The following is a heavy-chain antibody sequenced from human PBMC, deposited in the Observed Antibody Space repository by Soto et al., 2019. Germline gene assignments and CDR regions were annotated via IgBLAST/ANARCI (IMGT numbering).Heavy chain of an antibody. Sequence: QVQLVESGGGVVQPGRSLGLSCAASGFTFSNHGMHWVRQAAGEGLEWLAVIWYDGSNRYYADSVKGRFTISRDNSRDTLYLYMNNLRVDDTAVYYCARVAYGDNSWGWNFDLWGRGTLVTVSS. CDR2: IWYDGSNR. J-gene: IGHJ2*01. CDR3: ARVAYGDNSWGWNFDL. V-gene: IGHV3-33*01. D-gene: IGHD4-17*01. CDR1: GFTFSNHG.